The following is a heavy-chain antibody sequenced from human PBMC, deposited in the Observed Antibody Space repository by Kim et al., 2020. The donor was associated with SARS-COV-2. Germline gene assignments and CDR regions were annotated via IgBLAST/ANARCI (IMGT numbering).Heavy chain of an antibody. CDR1: GFTFSSYA. D-gene: IGHD2-2*01. V-gene: IGHV3-23*01. CDR3: AKDVSDIVVVPAAMGPSVDGIYYFDY. J-gene: IGHJ4*02. Sequence: GGSLRLSCAASGFTFSSYAMSWVRQAPGKGLEWVSAISGSGGSTYYADSVKGRFTISRDNSKNTLYLQMNSLRAEDTAVYYCAKDVSDIVVVPAAMGPSVDGIYYFDYWGQGTLVTVSS. CDR2: ISGSGGST.